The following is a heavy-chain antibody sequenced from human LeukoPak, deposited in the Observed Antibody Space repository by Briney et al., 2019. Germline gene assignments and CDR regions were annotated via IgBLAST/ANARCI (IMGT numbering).Heavy chain of an antibody. CDR2: IYYSGST. CDR1: GGSISSSSYY. V-gene: IGHV4-39*07. Sequence: SETLSLTCTVSGGSISSSSYYWGWIRQPPGKGPEWIGSIYYSGSTYYNPSLKSRVTISVDTSKNQFSLKLSSVTAADTAVYYCARDRVAVAGSVGYWFDPWGQGTLVTVSS. D-gene: IGHD6-19*01. CDR3: ARDRVAVAGSVGYWFDP. J-gene: IGHJ5*02.